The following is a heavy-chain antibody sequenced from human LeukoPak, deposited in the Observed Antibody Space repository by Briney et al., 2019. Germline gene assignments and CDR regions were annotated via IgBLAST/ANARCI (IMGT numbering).Heavy chain of an antibody. J-gene: IGHJ5*02. CDR1: GYTLTSYG. CDR3: ARVLTMVRGAFNWFDP. D-gene: IGHD3-10*01. CDR2: ISAYNGNT. V-gene: IGHV1-18*01. Sequence: GASVKVSCKASGYTLTSYGISRGRQAPGQGLEWMGRISAYNGNTNYAQKLQGRVTMTTDTSTSTAYMELRSLRSDDTAVYYCARVLTMVRGAFNWFDPWGQGTLVTVSS.